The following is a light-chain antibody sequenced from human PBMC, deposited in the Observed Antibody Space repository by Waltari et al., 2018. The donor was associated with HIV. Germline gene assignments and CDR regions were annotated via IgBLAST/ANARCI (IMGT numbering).Light chain of an antibody. CDR1: QSVGSY. Sequence: EIVLTQSPVTLSLSPGERATLSCRDSQSVGSYLAWYQQKPGQAPRLLIYDASNRATGIPARFSGSGSGTDFTLTISSLEPEDFAVYYCQQRSNWPRGFGGGTKVEIK. CDR3: QQRSNWPRG. J-gene: IGKJ4*01. V-gene: IGKV3-11*01. CDR2: DAS.